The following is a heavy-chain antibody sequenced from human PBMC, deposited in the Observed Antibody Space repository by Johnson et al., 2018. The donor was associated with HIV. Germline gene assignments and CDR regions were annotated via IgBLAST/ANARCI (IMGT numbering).Heavy chain of an antibody. D-gene: IGHD1-26*01. CDR1: GFIFSDYY. V-gene: IGHV3-11*04. Sequence: QVQLVESGGGLVKPGGSLRLSCAASGFIFSDYYMSWIRQAPGKGLEWISYISSSGSTIYYADSVKGRFTISRDNTKNSLYLQMNSLRDVDTAVYYCARAPSVGADDAFDIWGQGTVVTVSS. J-gene: IGHJ3*02. CDR3: ARAPSVGADDAFDI. CDR2: ISSSGSTI.